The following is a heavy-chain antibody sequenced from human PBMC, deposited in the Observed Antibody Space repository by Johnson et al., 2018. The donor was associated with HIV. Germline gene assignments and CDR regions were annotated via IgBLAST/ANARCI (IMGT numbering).Heavy chain of an antibody. Sequence: VQLVESGGGLVKPGGSLKLSCAVSGFTFSDHYMSWIRQTPGKGLQWVPYISGRGSNIYSTDSVQGRFTISRDNVKNSLYLQMDSLRPEDTAVYYCARSRHGGIQPSDAFDVWGQGTMVTVSS. J-gene: IGHJ3*01. CDR1: GFTFSDHY. V-gene: IGHV3-11*04. CDR2: ISGRGSNI. CDR3: ARSRHGGIQPSDAFDV. D-gene: IGHD3-16*01.